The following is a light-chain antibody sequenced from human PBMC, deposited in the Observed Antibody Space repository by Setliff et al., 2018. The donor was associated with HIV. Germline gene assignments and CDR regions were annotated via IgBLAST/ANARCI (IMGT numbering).Light chain of an antibody. CDR1: SSDVGSYNL. Sequence: QSALTQPASVSGSPGQSLTISCTGTSSDVGSYNLVSWYQQHPGKAPKLMIYEVSKRPSGVSNRFSGSKSGNTASLTISGLQAEDEADYYCCSYAGSRIFYVFGTGTKVTVL. CDR3: CSYAGSRIFYV. CDR2: EVS. V-gene: IGLV2-23*02. J-gene: IGLJ1*01.